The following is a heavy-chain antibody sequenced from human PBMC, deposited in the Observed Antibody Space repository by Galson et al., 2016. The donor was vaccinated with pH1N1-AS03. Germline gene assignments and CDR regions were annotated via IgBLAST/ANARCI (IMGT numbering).Heavy chain of an antibody. CDR1: GGTFSSYA. Sequence: SVKVSCKASGGTFSSYAINWVRQAPGQGLEWMGRIIPALGTPNYAQRFQGRVTITADESTSTAYMELSSLRSEDTAVYFCASEVATSFDYWGLGTLVTVSS. J-gene: IGHJ4*02. CDR3: ASEVATSFDY. CDR2: IIPALGTP. V-gene: IGHV1-69*11. D-gene: IGHD5-24*01.